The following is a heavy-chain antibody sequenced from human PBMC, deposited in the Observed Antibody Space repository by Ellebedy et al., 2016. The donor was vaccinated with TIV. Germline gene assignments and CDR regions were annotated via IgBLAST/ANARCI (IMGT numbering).Heavy chain of an antibody. Sequence: GESLKISCAASGFTFSNYAMCWVRQAPGKGLEWVSVIYRGADGGDTYYADSVRGRFTISRDNSKNTLYLHMNRLRAEDTAVYYCARDAADNGGKLDYWGQGALVTVSS. D-gene: IGHD4-23*01. V-gene: IGHV3-23*03. J-gene: IGHJ4*02. CDR3: ARDAADNGGKLDY. CDR2: IYRGADGGDT. CDR1: GFTFSNYA.